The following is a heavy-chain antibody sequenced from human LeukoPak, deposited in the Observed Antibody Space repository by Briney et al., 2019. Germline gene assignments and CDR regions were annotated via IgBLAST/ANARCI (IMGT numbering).Heavy chain of an antibody. Sequence: SETLSLTCTVSGGSISSYYWSLIRQPPGKGLEWIEYIYYSGSTNYNPSLKSRVTISVDTSKNQFSLKLSSVTAADTAVYYCARGRGSCSSTSCYKGAPFDYWGQGTLVTVSS. CDR3: ARGRGSCSSTSCYKGAPFDY. D-gene: IGHD2-2*02. J-gene: IGHJ4*02. CDR1: GGSISSYY. V-gene: IGHV4-59*12. CDR2: IYYSGST.